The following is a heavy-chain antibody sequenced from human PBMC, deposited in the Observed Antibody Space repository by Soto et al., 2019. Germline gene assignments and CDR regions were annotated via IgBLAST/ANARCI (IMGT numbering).Heavy chain of an antibody. CDR3: ERDDYCGGDCYPALFDY. Sequence: EVQLVESGGGLVKPGGSLRLSCAASGFTFSSYSMNWVRQAPGKGLEWVSSISSSSSYINYADSVKGRFTISRDNAKNSLYLQMNSLRAEDTAVYYCERDDYCGGDCYPALFDYWGQGTLVTVSS. CDR1: GFTFSSYS. CDR2: ISSSSSYI. V-gene: IGHV3-21*01. D-gene: IGHD2-21*02. J-gene: IGHJ4*02.